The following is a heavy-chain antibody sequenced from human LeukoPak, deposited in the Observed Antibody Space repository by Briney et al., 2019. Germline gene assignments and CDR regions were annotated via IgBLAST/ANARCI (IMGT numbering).Heavy chain of an antibody. Sequence: SETLSLTRTVSGGSISSGDYYWSWIRQPPGKGLEWIGYIYYSGSTYYNPSLKSRVTISVDTSKNQFSLKLSSVTAADTAVYYCARGSDYYDSSGLNYFDYWGQGTLVTVSS. CDR3: ARGSDYYDSSGLNYFDY. CDR2: IYYSGST. J-gene: IGHJ4*02. CDR1: GGSISSGDYY. D-gene: IGHD3-22*01. V-gene: IGHV4-30-4*01.